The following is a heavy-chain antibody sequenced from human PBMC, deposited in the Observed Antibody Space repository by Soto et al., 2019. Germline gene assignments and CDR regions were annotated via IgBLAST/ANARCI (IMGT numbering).Heavy chain of an antibody. CDR3: ARGVTSSGWYSDY. D-gene: IGHD6-19*01. CDR2: IYYSGST. CDR1: GGSISSGDYY. V-gene: IGHV4-30-4*01. J-gene: IGHJ4*02. Sequence: SETLSLTCTVSGGSISSGDYYWRWIRQPPGKGLEWIGYIYYSGSTYYNPSLKSRVTISVDTSKNQFSLKLSSVTAADTAVYYCARGVTSSGWYSDYWGQGTLVTVSS.